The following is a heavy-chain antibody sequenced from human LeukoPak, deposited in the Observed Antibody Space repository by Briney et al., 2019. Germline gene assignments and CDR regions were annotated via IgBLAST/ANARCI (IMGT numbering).Heavy chain of an antibody. D-gene: IGHD2-2*01. CDR3: ARVGGYCSSTSCYEDYYYYMDV. V-gene: IGHV3-21*01. J-gene: IGHJ6*03. CDR1: GFTFSSYS. CDR2: ISSSSSYI. Sequence: GGSLRLSCAASGFTFSSYSMNWVRQAPGKGLEWVSSISSSSSYIYYADSVKGRFTISRDNAKNSLYLQMNSLRTEDTAVYYCARVGGYCSSTSCYEDYYYYMDVWGKGTTVTVSS.